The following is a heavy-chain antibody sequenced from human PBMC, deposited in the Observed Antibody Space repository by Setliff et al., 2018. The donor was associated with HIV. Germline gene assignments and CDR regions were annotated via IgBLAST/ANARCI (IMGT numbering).Heavy chain of an antibody. J-gene: IGHJ4*02. CDR2: ISNDGSDK. D-gene: IGHD3-22*01. CDR1: GFSFSSYG. CDR3: AKDGYDSSNYYGLVDF. Sequence: GGSLRLSCAASGFSFSSYGMHWVRQAPGKGLEWVAVISNDGSDKYYADSVRGRSTISRDNSKNTLFLQVNSLTEEDTAVYYCAKDGYDSSNYYGLVDFWGQGALVTVSS. V-gene: IGHV3-30*18.